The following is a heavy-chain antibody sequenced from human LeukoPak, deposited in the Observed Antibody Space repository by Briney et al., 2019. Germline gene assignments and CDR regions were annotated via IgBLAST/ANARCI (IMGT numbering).Heavy chain of an antibody. J-gene: IGHJ4*02. CDR2: MNPNSGNT. D-gene: IGHD3-22*01. Sequence: GASVKVSCKASGYTFTSYDINWVRQATGQGLEWMGWMNPNSGNTGYAQKFQGRVTMTRNTSISTAYMELSSLRSEDTAVYYCARGLLTNYYDSSGPNDYWGQGTLVTVSS. V-gene: IGHV1-8*01. CDR3: ARGLLTNYYDSSGPNDY. CDR1: GYTFTSYD.